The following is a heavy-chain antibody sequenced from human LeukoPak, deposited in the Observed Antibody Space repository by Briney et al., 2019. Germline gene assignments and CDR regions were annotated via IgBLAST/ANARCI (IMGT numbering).Heavy chain of an antibody. J-gene: IGHJ6*02. V-gene: IGHV4-34*01. CDR3: ASLPPYGMDV. Sequence: KPSETLSLTCAVYGGSFSGYYWSWIRQPPGKGLEWIGEINHSGSTNYNPSLKSRVTISVDTSKNQFSLKLSSVTAADTAVYYRASLPPYGMDVWGQGTTVTVSS. CDR2: INHSGST. CDR1: GGSFSGYY.